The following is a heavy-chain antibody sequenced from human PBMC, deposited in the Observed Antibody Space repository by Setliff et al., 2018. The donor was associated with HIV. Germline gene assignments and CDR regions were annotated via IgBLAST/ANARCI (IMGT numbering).Heavy chain of an antibody. CDR3: ARPVGGTGFDP. CDR1: GYTFSTYA. CDR2: INAGSGNT. Sequence: ASVKVSCKASGYTFSTYATHWVRQAPGQRLEWMGWINAGSGNTKYSQRFQGRVTITRDTSASTAYLELSSLRSEDTAVYYCARPVGGTGFDPWGQGTLVTVSS. D-gene: IGHD1-26*01. J-gene: IGHJ5*02. V-gene: IGHV1-3*01.